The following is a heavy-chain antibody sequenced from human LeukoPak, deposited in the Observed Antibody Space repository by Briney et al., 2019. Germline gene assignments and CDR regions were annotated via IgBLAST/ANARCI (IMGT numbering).Heavy chain of an antibody. V-gene: IGHV3-48*03. CDR1: GFTFCSYD. J-gene: IGHJ4*02. CDR3: ARNYYESSGYHDYGF. Sequence: GGSLRLSCAASGFTFCSYDMNWVRQAPGKGLEWVSYISSSGSTIYYADSVKGRFTISRDNAKNSLYLQMNSLRAEDTAVYYCARNYYESSGYHDYGFWGQGTRATVTA. D-gene: IGHD3-22*01. CDR2: ISSSGSTI.